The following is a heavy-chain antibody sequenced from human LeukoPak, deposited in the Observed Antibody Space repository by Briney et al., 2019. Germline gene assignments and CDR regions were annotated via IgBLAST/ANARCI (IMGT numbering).Heavy chain of an antibody. Sequence: SQTLSLTCVISGDSISSNNAAWNWIRQSPSRALEWLGRTYFRSEWHQDYAASVKGRIRIDSDTSKNQLSLHLTSMTPGDTAVSYCTAGWALNAWGQGTLVTVSS. CDR3: TAGWALNA. CDR1: GDSISSNNAA. J-gene: IGHJ5*02. D-gene: IGHD3-16*01. V-gene: IGHV6-1*01. CDR2: TYFRSEWHQ.